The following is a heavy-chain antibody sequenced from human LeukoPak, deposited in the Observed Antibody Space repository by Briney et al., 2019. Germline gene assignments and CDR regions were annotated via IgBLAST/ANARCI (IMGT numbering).Heavy chain of an antibody. CDR2: IYYSGST. Sequence: SETLSLTCTVSGGSISSYYWSWIRQPPGKGLEWIGYIYYSGSTNYNPSLKSRVTISVDTSKNQFSLKLSSVTAADTAVYYCARGPNYGSGSLYYYYMDVWGKRTTVTVSS. CDR3: ARGPNYGSGSLYYYYMDV. J-gene: IGHJ6*03. D-gene: IGHD3-10*01. V-gene: IGHV4-59*01. CDR1: GGSISSYY.